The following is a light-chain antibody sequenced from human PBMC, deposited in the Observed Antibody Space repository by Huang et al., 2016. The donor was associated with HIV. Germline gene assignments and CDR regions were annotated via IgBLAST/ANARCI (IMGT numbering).Light chain of an antibody. CDR3: QQSDDLPLT. Sequence: DIQMTQSPSSLSASVGDRFTITSQAGQDIRNFLNWYQQKPGEAPELLIYDASNFEAVVPSRFSGGGAGTDFTITISSLQPEDIATYYCQQSDDLPLTFGGGTKVEIK. CDR1: QDIRNF. J-gene: IGKJ4*01. CDR2: DAS. V-gene: IGKV1-33*01.